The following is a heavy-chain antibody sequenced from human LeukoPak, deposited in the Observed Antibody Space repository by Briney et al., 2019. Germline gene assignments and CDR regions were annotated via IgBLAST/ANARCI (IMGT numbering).Heavy chain of an antibody. J-gene: IGHJ6*03. CDR2: ISGSGGST. Sequence: GGTLRLSCAASGFTFSSYGMSWVRQAPGKGLEWVSAISGSGGSTYYADSVKGRLTISRDNSKNTLYLQMNSLRAEDTDVYYCARVLRYCSGGNCYSGGLGYMDVWGKGTTVTISS. D-gene: IGHD2-15*01. CDR3: ARVLRYCSGGNCYSGGLGYMDV. V-gene: IGHV3-23*01. CDR1: GFTFSSYG.